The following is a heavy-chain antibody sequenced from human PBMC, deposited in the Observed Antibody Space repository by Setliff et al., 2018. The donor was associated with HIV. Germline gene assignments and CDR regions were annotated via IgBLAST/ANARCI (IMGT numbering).Heavy chain of an antibody. CDR3: ARSRDWGSIGAFDI. CDR1: ADTFTNCL. J-gene: IGHJ3*02. Sequence: GASVKVSCKASADTFTNCLINWVRQAPGQGLEWMGWISPYNGNTRYQQKFQGRVTMATDTSTSTAYMEVRGLRSDDTAVYYCARSRDWGSIGAFDIWGQGTMVTVSS. CDR2: ISPYNGNT. D-gene: IGHD7-27*01. V-gene: IGHV1-18*01.